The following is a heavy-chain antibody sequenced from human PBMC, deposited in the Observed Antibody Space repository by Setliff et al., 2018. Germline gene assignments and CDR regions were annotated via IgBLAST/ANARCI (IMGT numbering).Heavy chain of an antibody. Sequence: PSETLSLTCTVSGDSMTSDYWNWIRQSPGKGLEWIGYVYYGGLTNCNPALQGRLTISIDTSRNQFSLTLTSVTSADTAVYYCARDKSPPGMDVWGQGTTVTVSS. CDR3: ARDKSPPGMDV. V-gene: IGHV4-59*01. J-gene: IGHJ6*02. CDR2: VYYGGLT. CDR1: GDSMTSDY.